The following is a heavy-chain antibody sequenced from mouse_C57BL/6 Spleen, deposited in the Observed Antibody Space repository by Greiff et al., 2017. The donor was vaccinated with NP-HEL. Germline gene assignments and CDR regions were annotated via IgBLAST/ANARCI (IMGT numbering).Heavy chain of an antibody. Sequence: VQLQQPGAELVKPGASVKLSCKASGYTFTSYWMQWVKQRPGQGLEWIGEIDPSDSYTNYTQKFKGKATLTVDTSSSTAYMQLSSLTSEDSAVYYCAREGGAFDYWGQGTTLTVSS. CDR3: AREGGAFDY. CDR1: GYTFTSYW. CDR2: IDPSDSYT. V-gene: IGHV1-50*01. J-gene: IGHJ2*01.